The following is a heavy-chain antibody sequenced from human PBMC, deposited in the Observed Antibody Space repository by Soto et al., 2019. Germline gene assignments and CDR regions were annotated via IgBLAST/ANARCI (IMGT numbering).Heavy chain of an antibody. CDR3: AHGDRAWDFWSGYYTGGGSFDY. D-gene: IGHD3-3*01. CDR2: IYWDDDK. Sequence: QITLKESGPTLVKPTQTLTLTCTFSGFSLSTSGVGVGWIRQPPGKALEWLALIYWDDDKRYSPSLKSRLTTPKDTSKNQVVLTMTSMDPVDTATYYCAHGDRAWDFWSGYYTGGGSFDYWGQGTLVTVSS. CDR1: GFSLSTSGVG. J-gene: IGHJ4*02. V-gene: IGHV2-5*02.